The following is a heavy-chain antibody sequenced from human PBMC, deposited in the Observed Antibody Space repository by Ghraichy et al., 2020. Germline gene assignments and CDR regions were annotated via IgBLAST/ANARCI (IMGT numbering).Heavy chain of an antibody. J-gene: IGHJ4*02. CDR2: MYSNGNT. D-gene: IGHD3-10*01. CDR3: ARVMIYASGIDS. V-gene: IGHV4-39*01. Sequence: SETLSLTCTVSGGSISSSHYYYAWIRQPPGKGLEWIASMYSNGNTYYNPSLKSRFAISVATAKNQFSLTLSSMTAADTAVYYWARVMIYASGIDSWGQGTLVTVSS. CDR1: GGSISSSHYY.